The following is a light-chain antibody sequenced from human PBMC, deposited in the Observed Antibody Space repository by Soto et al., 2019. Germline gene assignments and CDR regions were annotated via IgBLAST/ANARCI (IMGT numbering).Light chain of an antibody. J-gene: IGKJ2*01. CDR2: DAS. Sequence: EIVLTQSPATLSLSPGERATLSCRATQSVSSYLAWYQQKPGQAPRLLIYDASNRATGIPARFSGSGSGTDFTVTISSLEPEDFAVYYCPQRSNWPPGPYSFGRGTKLEIK. CDR1: QSVSSY. CDR3: PQRSNWPPGPYS. V-gene: IGKV3-11*01.